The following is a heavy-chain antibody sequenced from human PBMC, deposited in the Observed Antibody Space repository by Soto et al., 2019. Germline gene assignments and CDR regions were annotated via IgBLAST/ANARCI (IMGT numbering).Heavy chain of an antibody. V-gene: IGHV3-30*18. CDR3: AKDARITMLVVVDPFDY. D-gene: IGHD3-22*01. CDR2: ISYDGSNK. CDR1: GFSFSSYG. J-gene: IGHJ4*02. Sequence: QVQLVESGGGVVQPGRSLRLSCAASGFSFSSYGMNWVRQAPGKGLEWVAGISYDGSNKYYADSVKGGFTISRDNSKNTLYLQRNSLREEDTAVYYCAKDARITMLVVVDPFDYWGQGTLVTVSS.